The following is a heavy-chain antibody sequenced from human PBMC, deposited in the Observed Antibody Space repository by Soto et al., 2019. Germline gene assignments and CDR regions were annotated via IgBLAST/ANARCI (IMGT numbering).Heavy chain of an antibody. D-gene: IGHD3-3*01. Sequence: QVQLVQSGAEVKKPGASVKVSCKASGYTFTSYGISWVRQAPGQGLEWMGWISAYNGNTNYAQKLQGRVPMTTDTSTSTAYMELRSLRSDDTAVYYCARDVTRNYDFWSGYYRGGDYGMDVWGQGTTVTVSS. CDR1: GYTFTSYG. CDR2: ISAYNGNT. V-gene: IGHV1-18*04. CDR3: ARDVTRNYDFWSGYYRGGDYGMDV. J-gene: IGHJ6*02.